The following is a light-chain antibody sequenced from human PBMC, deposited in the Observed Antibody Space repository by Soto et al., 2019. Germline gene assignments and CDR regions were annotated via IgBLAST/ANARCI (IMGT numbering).Light chain of an antibody. CDR3: LHALQTGWT. CDR2: LGS. J-gene: IGKJ1*01. CDR1: QSLLHSNGYNY. V-gene: IGKV2-28*01. Sequence: DIVMTQSPLSLPVTPGEPASISCRSSQSLLHSNGYNYLDWYLQKPGQSPQLLIYLGSNRASGVPGRFSGSGSGTDFTLKISRVEAEDVGVYYCLHALQTGWTFGHGTKVEI.